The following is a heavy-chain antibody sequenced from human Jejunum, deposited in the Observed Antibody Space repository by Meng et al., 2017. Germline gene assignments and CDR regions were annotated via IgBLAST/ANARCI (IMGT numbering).Heavy chain of an antibody. V-gene: IGHV3-11*01. CDR1: GFTFSDYC. CDR2: ISRSGTTI. J-gene: IGHJ4*02. Sequence: GESLKISCAVSGFTFSDYCMSWIRQAPGKGLEWVSYISRSGTTIYSADSVKGRFTLSRDNAKNSLYLQMNSLRAQDTAVYYCARESRPPSGWYPHPFDYWGQGSLVTVSS. D-gene: IGHD6-19*01. CDR3: ARESRPPSGWYPHPFDY.